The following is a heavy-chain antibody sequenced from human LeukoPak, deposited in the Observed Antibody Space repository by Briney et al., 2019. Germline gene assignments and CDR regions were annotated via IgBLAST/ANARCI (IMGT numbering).Heavy chain of an antibody. CDR3: ARGWPLSHFDY. D-gene: IGHD5-24*01. CDR2: IYQRGRT. CDR1: GGSISSNY. Sequence: SETLSLTCTVSGGSISSNYWSWIRQPPGKRPEWIGYIYQRGRTSYDPSLKSRVTMSVDTSRNQLSLKLTSVTAADTAVYYCARGWPLSHFDYWGQGTLVTVSS. J-gene: IGHJ4*02. V-gene: IGHV4-59*01.